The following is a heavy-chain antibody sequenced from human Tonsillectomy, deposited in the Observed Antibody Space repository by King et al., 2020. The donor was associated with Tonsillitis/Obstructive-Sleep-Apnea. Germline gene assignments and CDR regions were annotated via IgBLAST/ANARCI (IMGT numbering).Heavy chain of an antibody. CDR2: ISYDGSNK. CDR1: GFTFSSYG. V-gene: IGHV3-30*03. D-gene: IGHD2-21*01. Sequence: HVQLVESGGGVVQPGKSLRLSWAASGFTFSSYGMHWVRQAPGKGLEWVAVISYDGSNKYYADSVKGRFTISRDNSKNTLYLQMNSLRAEDTAVYYCARGGGPGSYCAGDCYAYWGQGTLVTVSS. J-gene: IGHJ4*02. CDR3: ARGGGPGSYCAGDCYAY.